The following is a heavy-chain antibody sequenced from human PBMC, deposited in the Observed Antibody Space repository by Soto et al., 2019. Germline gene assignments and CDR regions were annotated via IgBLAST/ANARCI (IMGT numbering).Heavy chain of an antibody. V-gene: IGHV3-30*18. CDR3: AKDVESGSYQNDAFDI. CDR1: GFTFSSYG. CDR2: ISYDGSNK. Sequence: GGSLRLSCAASGFTFSSYGMHWVRQAPGKGLEWVAVISYDGSNKYYADSVKGRFTISRDNSKNTLYLQMNSLRAEDTAVYYCAKDVESGSYQNDAFDIWGQGTMVTVSS. D-gene: IGHD1-26*01. J-gene: IGHJ3*02.